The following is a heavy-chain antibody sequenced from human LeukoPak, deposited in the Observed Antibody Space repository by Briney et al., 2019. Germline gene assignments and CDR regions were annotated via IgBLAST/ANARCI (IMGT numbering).Heavy chain of an antibody. J-gene: IGHJ4*02. CDR3: ASNPPNTGDFYY. Sequence: GASVRVSFKPSGYTFTNLDINWLRQAPGQGLEWMGWMSPNSGDTGYAQKFQGRVSMTRDTSISTAYMELSSLRSEDTAVYYCASNPPNTGDFYYWGLGSLVTVSS. CDR1: GYTFTNLD. CDR2: MSPNSGDT. D-gene: IGHD1-1*01. V-gene: IGHV1-8*01.